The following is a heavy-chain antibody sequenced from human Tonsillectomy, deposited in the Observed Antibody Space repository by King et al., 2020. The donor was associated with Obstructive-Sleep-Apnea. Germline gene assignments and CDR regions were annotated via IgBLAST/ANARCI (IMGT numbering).Heavy chain of an antibody. Sequence: VQLQESGPGLLKPSQTLSLTCTVSGGSISSGGYYWSWIRQHPGKALEWIGFIYYSGSTYYNPSLKGRVTISADTSRNQFSLNLSSVTAADTAVYYCARDLRAVPPSHYAVDVWGQGTTVTVSS. V-gene: IGHV4-31*03. CDR1: GGSISSGGYY. D-gene: IGHD1-1*01. CDR2: IYYSGST. J-gene: IGHJ6*02. CDR3: ARDLRAVPPSHYAVDV.